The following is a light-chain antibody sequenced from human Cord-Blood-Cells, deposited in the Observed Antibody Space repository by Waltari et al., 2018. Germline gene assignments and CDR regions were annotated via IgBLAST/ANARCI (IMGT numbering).Light chain of an antibody. J-gene: IGLJ3*02. Sequence: QSALTQPASVSGSPGQSITISFTGTSSHVGGYNYVSWYQQHPGNAPKLMIYDVSKRPSGVSNRFSGSKSGNTASLTISGLQAEDEADYYCSSYTSSSRVFGGGTKLTVL. CDR3: SSYTSSSRV. CDR2: DVS. CDR1: SSHVGGYNY. V-gene: IGLV2-14*01.